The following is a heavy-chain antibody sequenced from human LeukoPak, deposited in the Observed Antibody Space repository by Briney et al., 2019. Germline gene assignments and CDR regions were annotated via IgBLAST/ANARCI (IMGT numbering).Heavy chain of an antibody. V-gene: IGHV3-74*01. CDR1: GFTFSSYW. D-gene: IGHD6-19*01. Sequence: PGGSLRLSCAASGFTFSSYWMHWVRQAPGKGLVWVSRINSDGSSTSYADSVKGRFTISRDNAKNTLYLQMNSLRAEDTAVYYCAKDGYSSGWYYFDYWGQGTLVTVSS. CDR2: INSDGSST. J-gene: IGHJ4*02. CDR3: AKDGYSSGWYYFDY.